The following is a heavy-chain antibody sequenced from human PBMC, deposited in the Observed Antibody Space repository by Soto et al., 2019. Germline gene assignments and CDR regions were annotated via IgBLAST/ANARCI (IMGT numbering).Heavy chain of an antibody. CDR1: GGSFSGYY. CDR3: ASSIRYGDYDY. V-gene: IGHV4-34*01. J-gene: IGHJ4*02. CDR2: INHSGST. Sequence: SETLSLTCAVYGGSFSGYYWSWIRQPPGKGLEWIGEINHSGSTNYNPSLKSRVTISVDTSKNQFSLKLSSVTAADTAVYYCASSIRYGDYDYWGQGTLVTVSS. D-gene: IGHD4-17*01.